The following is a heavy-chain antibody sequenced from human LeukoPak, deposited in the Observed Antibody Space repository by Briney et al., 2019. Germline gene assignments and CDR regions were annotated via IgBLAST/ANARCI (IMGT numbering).Heavy chain of an antibody. V-gene: IGHV3-66*01. CDR3: GKDEDIDD. Sequence: SGGCLSLSCAASGFTVGIIYMSWVRQAAGGLLEWVAVIFSGGSTDYADSVKGRFTISRANSKNTLSLRMKSLRLEDTPVFDCGKDEDIDDWGQGTLVTASS. J-gene: IGHJ4*01. D-gene: IGHD2-15*01. CDR2: IFSGGST. CDR1: GFTVGIIY.